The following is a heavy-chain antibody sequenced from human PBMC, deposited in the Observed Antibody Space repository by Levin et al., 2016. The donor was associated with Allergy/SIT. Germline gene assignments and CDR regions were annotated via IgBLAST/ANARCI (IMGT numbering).Heavy chain of an antibody. CDR3: ARDARNFGVLSGYYGMDV. Sequence: GESLKISCAASGFTFSSYSMNWVRQAPGKGLEWVSYISSSSSTIYYADSVKGRFTISRDNAKNSLYLQMNSLRDEDTAVYYCARDARNFGVLSGYYGMDVWGQGTTVTVSS. CDR1: GFTFSSYS. J-gene: IGHJ6*02. V-gene: IGHV3-48*02. CDR2: ISSSSSTI. D-gene: IGHD3-3*01.